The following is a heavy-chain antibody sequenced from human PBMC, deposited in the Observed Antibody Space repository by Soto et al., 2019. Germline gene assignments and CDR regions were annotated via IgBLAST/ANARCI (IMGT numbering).Heavy chain of an antibody. J-gene: IGHJ4*02. CDR3: ARELSSGRYYFDY. D-gene: IGHD6-19*01. Sequence: GGSLRLSCAASGFTFSSYGMHWVRQAPGKGLEWVAVIWYDGSNKYYADSVKGRFTISRDNSKNTLYLQMNSLRAEDTAVYYCARELSSGRYYFDYWGQGTLVTVSS. CDR2: IWYDGSNK. CDR1: GFTFSSYG. V-gene: IGHV3-33*01.